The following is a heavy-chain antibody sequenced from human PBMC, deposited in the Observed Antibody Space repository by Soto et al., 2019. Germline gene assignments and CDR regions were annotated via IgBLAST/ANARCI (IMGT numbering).Heavy chain of an antibody. CDR1: GYTFSSYD. D-gene: IGHD2-15*01. CDR2: INPSGGST. J-gene: IGHJ4*02. CDR3: VRDQRAELQGCYAY. Sequence: GASVKISCTASGYTFSSYDIHWVRQALGQGLEWMGIINPSGGSTSYAQKFQGRVTMTRDTSTSTVYMELSSLRSEATAVYYCVRDQRAELQGCYAYWGQGTQVTVSS. V-gene: IGHV1-46*03.